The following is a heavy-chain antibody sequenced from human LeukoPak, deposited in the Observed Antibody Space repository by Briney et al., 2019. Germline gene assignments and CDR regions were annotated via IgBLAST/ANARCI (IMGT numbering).Heavy chain of an antibody. D-gene: IGHD3-22*01. V-gene: IGHV1-69*02. CDR3: ASYYDSSGYLLY. J-gene: IGHJ4*02. CDR1: GGTFSSYT. Sequence: GASVKVSCKASGGTFSSYTISWVRQAPRQGLEWMGRIIPILGIANYAQKFQGRVTITADKSTSTAYMELSSLRSEDTAVYYCASYYDSSGYLLYWGQGTLITVSS. CDR2: IIPILGIA.